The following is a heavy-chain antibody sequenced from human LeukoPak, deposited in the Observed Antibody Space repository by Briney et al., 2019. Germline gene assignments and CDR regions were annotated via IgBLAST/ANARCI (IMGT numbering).Heavy chain of an antibody. Sequence: QPGGSLRLSCAASGFTFSSSWMHWVRQGPGKGLVWVARMNGDGRTINYADSVKGRFTISRDNAKNTLYLQMNSLRAEDAAVYYCARAGNYYFDLWGRGTLVTASS. J-gene: IGHJ2*01. V-gene: IGHV3-74*01. CDR2: MNGDGRTI. CDR3: ARAGNYYFDL. D-gene: IGHD1-7*01. CDR1: GFTFSSSW.